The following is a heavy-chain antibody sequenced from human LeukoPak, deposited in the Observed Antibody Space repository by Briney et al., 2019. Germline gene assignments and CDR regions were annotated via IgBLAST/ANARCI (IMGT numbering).Heavy chain of an antibody. CDR3: ARGDGYNYGYYFDY. J-gene: IGHJ4*02. CDR1: GFTFSSYE. CDR2: IYSGGST. V-gene: IGHV3-53*04. Sequence: PGGSLRLSCAASGFTFSSYEMNWVRQAPGKGLEWVSVIYSGGSTYYADSVKGRFTISRHNSKNTLYLQMNSLRAEDTAVYYCARGDGYNYGYYFDYWGQGTLVTVSS. D-gene: IGHD5-24*01.